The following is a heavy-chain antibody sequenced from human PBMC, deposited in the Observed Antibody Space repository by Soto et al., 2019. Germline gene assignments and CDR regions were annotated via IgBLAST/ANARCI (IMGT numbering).Heavy chain of an antibody. Sequence: QVQLVESGGGVVQPGRSLRLSCAASGFTFSSYGMHWVRQAPGEGLEWVALISYDGSNTYYADSVKGRFTISRDNSKNTLYLQMNSLRAEDTAVYYCAKRIVSSPAANDYWGQGTLVTVSS. D-gene: IGHD2-2*01. V-gene: IGHV3-30*18. J-gene: IGHJ4*02. CDR3: AKRIVSSPAANDY. CDR2: ISYDGSNT. CDR1: GFTFSSYG.